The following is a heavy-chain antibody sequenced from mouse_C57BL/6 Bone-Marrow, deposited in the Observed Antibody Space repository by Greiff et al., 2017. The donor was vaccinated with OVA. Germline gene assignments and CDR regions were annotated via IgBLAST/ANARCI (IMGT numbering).Heavy chain of an antibody. D-gene: IGHD2-1*01. Sequence: DVKLQESGAELVRPGASVKLSCTASGFNIKDDYMHWVKQRPEQGLEWIGWIDPENGDTEYASKFQGKATITADTSSNTAYLQLSSLTSEDTAVYYCTLLWSLYYYAMDYWGQGTSVTVSS. CDR2: IDPENGDT. CDR1: GFNIKDDY. J-gene: IGHJ4*01. CDR3: TLLWSLYYYAMDY. V-gene: IGHV14-4*01.